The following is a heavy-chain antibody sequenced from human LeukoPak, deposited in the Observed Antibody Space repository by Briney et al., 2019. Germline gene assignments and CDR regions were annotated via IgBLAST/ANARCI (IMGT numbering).Heavy chain of an antibody. CDR3: AKDFYPSYGYSYFQH. CDR1: GFTFSSHA. V-gene: IGHV3-30*02. D-gene: IGHD5-18*01. J-gene: IGHJ1*01. CDR2: IRYDGSNK. Sequence: PEGSLRLSCAASGFTFSSHAMVWVRQAPGKGLEWVAFIRYDGSNKYYADSVKGRFTISRDNSKNTLYLQMNSLRAEDTAVYYCAKDFYPSYGYSYFQHWGQGTLGTVSS.